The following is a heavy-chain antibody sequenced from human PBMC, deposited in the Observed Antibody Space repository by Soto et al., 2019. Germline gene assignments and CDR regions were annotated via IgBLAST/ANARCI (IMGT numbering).Heavy chain of an antibody. CDR2: IIPIFGTI. V-gene: IGHV1-69*12. CDR1: GGTFDSNA. J-gene: IGHJ3*02. D-gene: IGHD2-2*01. CDR3: AREGLTFGPGAVGGAFDI. Sequence: QVQLVQSGTEVRKPGSSVKVSCKASGGTFDSNAISWVRLAPGQGLEWMGGIIPIFGTINNAQKFQDRVTITAXEXGXIXQMELSSLRSEDTAIYYCAREGLTFGPGAVGGAFDIWGQGTLVTVSS.